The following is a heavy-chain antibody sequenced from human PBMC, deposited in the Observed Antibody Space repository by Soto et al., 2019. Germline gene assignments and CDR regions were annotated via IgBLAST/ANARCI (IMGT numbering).Heavy chain of an antibody. J-gene: IGHJ4*02. CDR1: GFTFSSYG. CDR2: ISYDGSNK. Sequence: QVQLVESGGGVVQPGRSLRLSCAASGFTFSSYGMHWVRQAPGKGLEWVAVISYDGSNKYYADSVKGRFTISRDNSKNTLYLQMNCLRAEDTAVYYCAIDGSLEWVFCDYWGQGTLVTVSS. V-gene: IGHV3-30*03. D-gene: IGHD3-3*01. CDR3: AIDGSLEWVFCDY.